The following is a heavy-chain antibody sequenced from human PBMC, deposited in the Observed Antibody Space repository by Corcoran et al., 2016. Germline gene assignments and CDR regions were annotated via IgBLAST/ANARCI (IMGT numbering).Heavy chain of an antibody. V-gene: IGHV3-23*01. CDR3: AKDLAATGINYYYGMDV. J-gene: IGHJ6*02. CDR2: ISGSGGST. D-gene: IGHD2-15*01. Sequence: EVQLLESGGGLVQPGGSLRLSCAASGFTFSSYAMSWVRQAPGKGLEWVSAISGSGGSTYYTDSVKGRFTISRDNSKNTLYLQMNSLRAEDTAVDYCAKDLAATGINYYYGMDVWGQGTTVTVSS. CDR1: GFTFSSYA.